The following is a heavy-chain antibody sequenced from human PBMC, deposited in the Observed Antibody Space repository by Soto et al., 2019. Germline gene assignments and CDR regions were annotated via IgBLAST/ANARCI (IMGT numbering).Heavy chain of an antibody. V-gene: IGHV3-13*01. CDR3: ASGGRDGFKFGPHFEY. Sequence: GGSLRLSCAASGFTFSSYDMHWVRQATGKGLEWVSAIGTAGDTYYPGSVKGRFTISRENAKNSLYLQMNSLRAEDTAVYYCASGGRDGFKFGPHFEYWGQGTLVTVSS. D-gene: IGHD3-10*01. CDR2: IGTAGDT. J-gene: IGHJ4*02. CDR1: GFTFSSYD.